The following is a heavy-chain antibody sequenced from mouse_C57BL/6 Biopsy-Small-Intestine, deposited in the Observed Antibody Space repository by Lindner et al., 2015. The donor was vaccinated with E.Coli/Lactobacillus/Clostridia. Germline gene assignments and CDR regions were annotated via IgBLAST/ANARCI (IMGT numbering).Heavy chain of an antibody. Sequence: LQESGPELVKPGASVKISCKASGYAFSSSWMNWVKQRPGKGLEWIGRIYPGDGDTNYNGKFKGKATLTADKSSSTAYMQLSSLTSEDSAVYFCAREENLLLRWEPFDYWGQGTTLTVSS. CDR1: GYAFSSSW. D-gene: IGHD1-1*02. CDR3: AREENLLLRWEPFDY. J-gene: IGHJ2*01. V-gene: IGHV1-82*01. CDR2: IYPGDGDT.